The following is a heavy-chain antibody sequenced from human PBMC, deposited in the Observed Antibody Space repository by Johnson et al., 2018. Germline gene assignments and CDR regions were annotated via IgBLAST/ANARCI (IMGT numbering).Heavy chain of an antibody. J-gene: IGHJ6*02. CDR2: IKQDGSEK. Sequence: VQLLESGGGLVQPGGSLRLSCAASGFTFSSYWMSWVRQAPGKGLECVANIKQDGSEKYYVDSVKGRFTISRDNAKNSLYLQMNSLRAEDTAVYYCARESLLRLLEWLLVSEGMDVWGQGTTVTVSS. D-gene: IGHD3-3*01. V-gene: IGHV3-7*01. CDR1: GFTFSSYW. CDR3: ARESLLRLLEWLLVSEGMDV.